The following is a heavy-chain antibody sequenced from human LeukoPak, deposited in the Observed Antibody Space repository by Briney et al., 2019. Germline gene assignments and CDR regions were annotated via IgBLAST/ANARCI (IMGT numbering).Heavy chain of an antibody. CDR3: ASLPYYYDSSGEAFDI. Sequence: GGSLRLSCAASGFTFSSYEMNWVRQAPGKGLEWVSYISSSGSTIYYADSVKGRFTISRDNAKNSLYLQMNSLRAEDTAVYYCASLPYYYDSSGEAFDIWGQGTMVTVSS. D-gene: IGHD3-22*01. CDR2: ISSSGSTI. CDR1: GFTFSSYE. V-gene: IGHV3-48*03. J-gene: IGHJ3*02.